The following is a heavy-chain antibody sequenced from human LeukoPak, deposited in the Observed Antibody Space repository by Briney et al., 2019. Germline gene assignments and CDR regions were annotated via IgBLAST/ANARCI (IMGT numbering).Heavy chain of an antibody. D-gene: IGHD1-26*01. CDR3: ARDSSGSYFY. V-gene: IGHV1-2*02. CDR1: GYTFTGYS. J-gene: IGHJ4*02. Sequence: GASVKVCCKASGYTFTGYSMRWVRQAPGQGLEWMGWINPNSGGTNYAQKFQGRVTMTRDTSISTAYMELSRLRSDDTAVYYCARDSSGSYFYWGQGTLVTGSS. CDR2: INPNSGGT.